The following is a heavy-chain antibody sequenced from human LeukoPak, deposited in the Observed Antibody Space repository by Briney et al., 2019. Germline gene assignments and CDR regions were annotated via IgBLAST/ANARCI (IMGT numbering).Heavy chain of an antibody. D-gene: IGHD5-12*01. J-gene: IGHJ4*02. CDR2: INPSGGST. Sequence: GASVKVSCKASGYTFTGYYLHWVRQAPGQGLEWMGIINPSGGSTTYAQKFQGRVTMTRDMSTSTVYMELSSLRSEDTAVYYCAVEMGGGYDLGDYWGQGTLVTVSS. V-gene: IGHV1-46*01. CDR3: AVEMGGGYDLGDY. CDR1: GYTFTGYY.